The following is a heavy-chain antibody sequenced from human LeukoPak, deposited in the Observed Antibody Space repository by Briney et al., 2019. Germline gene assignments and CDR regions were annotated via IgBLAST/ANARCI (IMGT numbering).Heavy chain of an antibody. CDR3: ARHVNSNGSPSDY. J-gene: IGHJ4*02. V-gene: IGHV4-39*01. CDR2: IHYSGST. Sequence: SETLSLTCTVSGGSISSSSYYWGWIRQPPGKGLEWIGSIHYSGSTYYNPSLKSRVTISVDTSKNQFSLKLRSVTAADTAVYYCARHVNSNGSPSDYWGQGTLVTVSS. D-gene: IGHD1-26*01. CDR1: GGSISSSSYY.